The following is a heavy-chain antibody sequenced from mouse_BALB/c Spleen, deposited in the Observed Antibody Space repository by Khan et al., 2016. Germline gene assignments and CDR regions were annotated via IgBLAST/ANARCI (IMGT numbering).Heavy chain of an antibody. CDR1: GYTFSTYW. Sequence: QVQLQQSGAELMKPGASVKISCKATGYTFSTYWIEWVKQRPGHGLEWIGEILPGSGSATYNEKFKDKVTFTADTSSNTAYMQISSLTSEDSAVYYCARWLLGAMDYWGQGTSVTVSS. CDR3: ARWLLGAMDY. J-gene: IGHJ4*01. D-gene: IGHD2-3*01. V-gene: IGHV1-9*01. CDR2: ILPGSGSA.